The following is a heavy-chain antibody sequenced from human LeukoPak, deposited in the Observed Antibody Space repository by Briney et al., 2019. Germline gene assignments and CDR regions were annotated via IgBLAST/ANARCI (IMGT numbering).Heavy chain of an antibody. CDR2: ISGTSTYI. J-gene: IGHJ4*02. CDR1: GFIFSTYS. V-gene: IGHV3-21*01. Sequence: GGSLRLSCATSGFIFSTYSMNWVRQAPGKGLEWVSSISGTSTYINYAGSVRGRFTISRDNAKNSLCLQMNSLRAEDTAVYYCARDKGSGWFDCDYWGQGTLVTVSS. CDR3: ARDKGSGWFDCDY. D-gene: IGHD6-19*01.